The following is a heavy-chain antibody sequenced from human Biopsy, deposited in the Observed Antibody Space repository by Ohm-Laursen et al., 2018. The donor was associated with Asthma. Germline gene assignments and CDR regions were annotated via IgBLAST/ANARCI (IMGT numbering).Heavy chain of an antibody. D-gene: IGHD6-19*01. CDR2: IMTVFGTT. V-gene: IGHV1-69*13. CDR1: GGTLSNFA. Sequence: SVKVSCKAPGGTLSNFAISWVRQAPGQGLEWLGGIMTVFGTTNYAQKFQGRVTITADESTSTAYMEVTSLRSEGTAIYYCARCQVGYSSGWSLLLKKIYYSGMDVWGQGTAVTVSS. J-gene: IGHJ6*02. CDR3: ARCQVGYSSGWSLLLKKIYYSGMDV.